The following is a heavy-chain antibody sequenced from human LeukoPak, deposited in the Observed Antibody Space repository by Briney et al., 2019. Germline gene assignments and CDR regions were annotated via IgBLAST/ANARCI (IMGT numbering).Heavy chain of an antibody. CDR3: GRGVGYSNPDY. V-gene: IGHV1-2*02. Sequence: ASVKVSCKASGYTFTGYYMHWVRQAPGQGLEWMGWINPNSGGTNYAQKLQGRVTMTTDTSTSTAYMELRSLRSDDTAVYYCGRGVGYSNPDYWGQGTLVTVSS. CDR2: INPNSGGT. D-gene: IGHD4-11*01. CDR1: GYTFTGYY. J-gene: IGHJ4*02.